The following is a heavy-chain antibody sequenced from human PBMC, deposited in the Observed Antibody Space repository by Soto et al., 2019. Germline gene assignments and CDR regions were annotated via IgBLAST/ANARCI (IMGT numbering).Heavy chain of an antibody. Sequence: PGGSLRLSCAASGFTFSSYAMSWVRQAPGKGLEWVSAISGSGGSTYYADSVKGRFTISRDNSKNTLYLQMNSLRAEDTAVYYCAKVPLLFLVWSRLYGMDVWGQGTTVTVSS. D-gene: IGHD2-8*02. V-gene: IGHV3-23*01. CDR3: AKVPLLFLVWSRLYGMDV. CDR1: GFTFSSYA. J-gene: IGHJ6*02. CDR2: ISGSGGST.